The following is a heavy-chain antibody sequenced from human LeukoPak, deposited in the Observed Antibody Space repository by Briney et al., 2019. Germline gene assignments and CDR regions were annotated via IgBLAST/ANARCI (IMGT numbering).Heavy chain of an antibody. Sequence: GESLRLSCAASGFTFSSYAMSWVRQAPGKGLEWVSAISGSGGSTYYADSVKGRFTISRDNSKNTLYLQMNSLRAEDTAVYYCAKGIRYFAMVNYFDYWGQGTLVTVSS. D-gene: IGHD3-9*01. CDR3: AKGIRYFAMVNYFDY. CDR1: GFTFSSYA. CDR2: ISGSGGST. J-gene: IGHJ4*02. V-gene: IGHV3-23*01.